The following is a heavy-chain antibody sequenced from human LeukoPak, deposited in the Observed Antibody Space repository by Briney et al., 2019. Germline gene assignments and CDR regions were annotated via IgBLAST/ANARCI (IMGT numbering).Heavy chain of an antibody. D-gene: IGHD2-15*01. CDR3: ARGGYLKTDWFDP. Sequence: PSETLSLTCTVSGGSISSYYWSWIRQPAGKGLEWIGRIYTSGSTNYNPSLKSRATISVDKSKNQFSLKLSSVTAADTAVYYCARGGYLKTDWFDPWGQGTLVTVSS. J-gene: IGHJ5*02. V-gene: IGHV4-4*07. CDR2: IYTSGST. CDR1: GGSISSYY.